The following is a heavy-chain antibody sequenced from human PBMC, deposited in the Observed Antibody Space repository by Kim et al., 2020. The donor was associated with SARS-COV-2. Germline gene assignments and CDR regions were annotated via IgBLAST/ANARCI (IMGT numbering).Heavy chain of an antibody. CDR3: ASGYGSGSDSGGY. CDR2: IKQDGSEK. D-gene: IGHD3-10*01. CDR1: GFTFSSYW. Sequence: GGSLRLSCAASGFTFSSYWMSWVRQAPGKGLEWVANIKQDGSEKYYVDSVKGRFTISRDNAKNSLYLQMNSLRAEDTAVYYCASGYGSGSDSGGYWGQGTLVTVSS. V-gene: IGHV3-7*01. J-gene: IGHJ4*02.